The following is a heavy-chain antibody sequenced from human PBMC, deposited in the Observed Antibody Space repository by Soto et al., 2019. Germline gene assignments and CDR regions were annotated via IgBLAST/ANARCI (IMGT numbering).Heavy chain of an antibody. V-gene: IGHV1-69*12. D-gene: IGHD3-3*02. CDR1: GGTFGNSA. CDR3: ARDKDRQQLGGNYYYGMDV. J-gene: IGHJ6*02. Sequence: QVQLVQSGAEVKKPGSSVTVSCKASGGTFGNSAISWVRQAPGQGLEWMGGIIPIFPTTDYAQKFQGRVTITADASTTTAYMESTRLRSEDTAVYFCARDKDRQQLGGNYYYGMDVWGQGTTVTVSS. CDR2: IIPIFPTT.